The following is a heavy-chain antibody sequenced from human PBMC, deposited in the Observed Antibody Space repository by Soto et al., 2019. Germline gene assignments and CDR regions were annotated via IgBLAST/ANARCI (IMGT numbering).Heavy chain of an antibody. J-gene: IGHJ4*02. V-gene: IGHV3-30-3*01. CDR3: ARDPHDY. CDR1: GFTFSSYA. Sequence: QVQLVESGGGVVQPGRSLRLSCAASGFTFSSYAMHWVRQAPGKGLEWVAVISYDGSNKYYADSVKGRFTISRDNSKNTLYLQMNSLRAEDTAVYYCARDPHDYWGQGTLVTVSS. CDR2: ISYDGSNK.